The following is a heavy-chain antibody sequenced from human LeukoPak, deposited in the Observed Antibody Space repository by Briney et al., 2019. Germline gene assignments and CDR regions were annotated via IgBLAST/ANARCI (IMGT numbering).Heavy chain of an antibody. CDR3: ARGDSSGYHCYFDS. Sequence: GGSLRLSCEGSGFTFRRNSMNWVRQAPGKGLEWVSCISSSSGTIYYADSVKGRFTISRDDAENSLYLQMNSLRDEDTAVYYCARGDSSGYHCYFDSWGQGTLVTVSS. D-gene: IGHD3-22*01. CDR1: GFTFRRNS. CDR2: ISSSSGTI. J-gene: IGHJ4*02. V-gene: IGHV3-48*02.